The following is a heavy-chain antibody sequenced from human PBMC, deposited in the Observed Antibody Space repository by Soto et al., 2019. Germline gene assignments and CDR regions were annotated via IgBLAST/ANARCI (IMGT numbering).Heavy chain of an antibody. CDR3: ALRSMAVVPEY. V-gene: IGHV4-59*01. D-gene: IGHD3-22*01. Sequence: QVQLQESGPGLVKPSETLSLTGAVSGDSISSYYCMWIRQPPGKGLESIGYLYYGRSANYNPSLKSRVTLSVDTSTNQCSLTLSSMSAADTAVYYCALRSMAVVPEYGGQGTLVTVSS. CDR2: LYYGRSA. CDR1: GDSISSYY. J-gene: IGHJ4*02.